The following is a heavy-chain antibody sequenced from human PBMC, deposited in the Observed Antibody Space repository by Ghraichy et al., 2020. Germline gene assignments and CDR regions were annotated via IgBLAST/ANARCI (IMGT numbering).Heavy chain of an antibody. Sequence: LSLTCSASGFTFTDYEFNWVRQAPGKGLEWLSYISSSASTFYYADSVKDRFTISRDNAEKSVFLQMNNLRAEDTATYYCARGRQRTMFGVIVMEDWGQGTLVTVSS. CDR3: ARGRQRTMFGVIVMED. V-gene: IGHV3-48*03. J-gene: IGHJ4*02. CDR2: ISSSASTF. CDR1: GFTFTDYE. D-gene: IGHD3-3*01.